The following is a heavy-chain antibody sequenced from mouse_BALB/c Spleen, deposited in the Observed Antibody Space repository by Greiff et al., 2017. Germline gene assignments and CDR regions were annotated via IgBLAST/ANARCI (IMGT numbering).Heavy chain of an antibody. V-gene: IGHV1S81*02. CDR2: INPSNGGT. CDR1: GYTFTSYY. J-gene: IGHJ3*01. D-gene: IGHD2-2*01. CDR3: TRGYGYDVAWFAY. Sequence: QVQLKESGAELVKPGASVKLSCKASGYTFTSYYMYWVKQRPGQGLEWIGEINPSNGGTNFNEKFKSKATLTVDKSSSTAYMQLSSLTSEDSAVYYCTRGYGYDVAWFAYWGQGTLVTVSA.